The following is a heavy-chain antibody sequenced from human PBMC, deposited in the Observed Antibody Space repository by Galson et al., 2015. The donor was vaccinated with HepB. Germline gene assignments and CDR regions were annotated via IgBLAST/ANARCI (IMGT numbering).Heavy chain of an antibody. J-gene: IGHJ2*01. D-gene: IGHD3-10*01. CDR2: INHSGST. Sequence: ETLSLTCAVYGGSFSGYYWSWIRQPPGKGLEWIGEINHSGSTNYNPSLKSRVTISVDTSKNQFSLKLSSVTAADTAVYYCARGLLWFGAVYFDLWGRGTLVTVSS. CDR1: GGSFSGYY. CDR3: ARGLLWFGAVYFDL. V-gene: IGHV4-34*01.